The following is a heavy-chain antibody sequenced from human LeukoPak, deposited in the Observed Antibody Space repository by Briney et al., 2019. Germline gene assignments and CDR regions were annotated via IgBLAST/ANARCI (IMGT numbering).Heavy chain of an antibody. Sequence: GASVKVSCKASGGTFSSYAISWVRQAPGQGLEWMGWISAYNGNTNYAQKLQGRVTMTTDTSTSTAYMELRSLRSDDTAVYYCARNWNDSFDYWGQGTLVTVSS. J-gene: IGHJ4*02. CDR1: GGTFSSYA. CDR3: ARNWNDSFDY. V-gene: IGHV1-18*01. CDR2: ISAYNGNT. D-gene: IGHD1-1*01.